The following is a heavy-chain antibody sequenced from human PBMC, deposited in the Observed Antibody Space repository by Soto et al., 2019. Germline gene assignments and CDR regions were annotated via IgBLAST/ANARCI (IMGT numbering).Heavy chain of an antibody. CDR2: ISSTTNYI. Sequence: EVQLVESGGGLVKPGGSLRLSCAASGFTFTRNSMNWVRQAPGKGFEWVSSISSTTNYIYYGDSMKGRFTISRDNAKNSLYLEMNSLRAEDTAVYYCARESEDLTSNFDYWGQGTLVTVSS. CDR3: ARESEDLTSNFDY. V-gene: IGHV3-21*06. J-gene: IGHJ4*02. CDR1: GFTFTRNS.